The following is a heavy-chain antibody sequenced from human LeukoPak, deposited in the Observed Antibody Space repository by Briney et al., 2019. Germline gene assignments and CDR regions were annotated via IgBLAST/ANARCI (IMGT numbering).Heavy chain of an antibody. Sequence: ASVKVSCKASGGTFSSYAISWVRQAPGQGREWMGGVMAIFGTANYAQKFQGRVTSTADESTSTAYMELSSLRSEDTAVYYCASVVRSGTTNYYYYGMDVWGKGTTVTVSS. CDR3: ASVVRSGTTNYYYYGMDV. CDR1: GGTFSSYA. J-gene: IGHJ6*04. V-gene: IGHV1-69*13. D-gene: IGHD1-1*01. CDR2: VMAIFGTA.